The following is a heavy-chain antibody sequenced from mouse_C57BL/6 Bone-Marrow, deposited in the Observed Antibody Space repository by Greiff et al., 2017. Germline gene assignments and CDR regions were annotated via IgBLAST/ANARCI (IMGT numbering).Heavy chain of an antibody. Sequence: QVQLQQSGAELMKPGASVKLSCKATGYTFTGYWIEWVKQRPGHGLEWIGEILPGSGSTNYKEKFKGKATFTANTYSNTAYMQLSSLTTEDSAIYYCASYYGSSYWYFDVWGTGTTVTVSS. CDR1: GYTFTGYW. J-gene: IGHJ1*03. V-gene: IGHV1-9*01. D-gene: IGHD1-1*01. CDR3: ASYYGSSYWYFDV. CDR2: ILPGSGST.